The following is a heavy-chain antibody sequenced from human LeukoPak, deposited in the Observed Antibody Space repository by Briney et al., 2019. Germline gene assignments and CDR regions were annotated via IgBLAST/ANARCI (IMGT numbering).Heavy chain of an antibody. Sequence: GGSLRLSCAASGVTFIIYAMHWVREAPGRGLEWVAFVSYDGSNKYYADSVKGRFTISRDNSKNTLCLQMNSLRPEDTAVYYCARDSYGMDVWGQGTTVTVSS. CDR2: VSYDGSNK. J-gene: IGHJ6*02. CDR1: GVTFIIYA. V-gene: IGHV3-30-3*01. CDR3: ARDSYGMDV.